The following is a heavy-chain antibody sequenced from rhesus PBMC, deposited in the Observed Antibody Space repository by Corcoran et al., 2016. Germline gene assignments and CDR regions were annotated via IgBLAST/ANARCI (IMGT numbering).Heavy chain of an antibody. CDR2: INSVAFSP. D-gene: IGHD2-21*01. V-gene: IGHV3S5*01. Sequence: EVQLVETGGGLVQPGGSLKLSCAASGFTFSNYGMSWVRQAPGQGLDWVSAINSVAFSPYYADSVKCPFSISRDNSKYTLSLQMNSLRAEDTAVYYCAKPPWRGFCTGSGCYFYWYFDLWGPGTPITISS. CDR1: GFTFSNYG. J-gene: IGHJ2*01. CDR3: AKPPWRGFCTGSGCYFYWYFDL.